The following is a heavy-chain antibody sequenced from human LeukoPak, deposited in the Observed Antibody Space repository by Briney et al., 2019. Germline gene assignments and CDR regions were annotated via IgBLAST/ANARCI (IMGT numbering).Heavy chain of an antibody. Sequence: GGSLRLSCAASGFTFNSYAMSWVRQAPGKGLEWVSAIPGSGGGTYYAGSLKGRFTISRDNSKNTLYLQMNSLRDEDTALYYCAKAGIGVVGYFDYWGQGTLVTVSS. CDR3: AKAGIGVVGYFDY. V-gene: IGHV3-23*01. J-gene: IGHJ4*02. CDR1: GFTFNSYA. D-gene: IGHD6-19*01. CDR2: IPGSGGGT.